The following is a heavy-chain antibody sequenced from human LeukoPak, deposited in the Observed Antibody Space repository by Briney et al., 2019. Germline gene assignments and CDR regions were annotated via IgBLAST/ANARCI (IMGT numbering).Heavy chain of an antibody. CDR3: ARWGLGGYCSSTSCYGY. D-gene: IGHD2-2*01. V-gene: IGHV3-7*01. J-gene: IGHJ4*02. CDR1: GFTFGDYA. Sequence: GGSLRLSCTASGFTFGDYAMSWVRQAPGKGLEWVANIRQDGSEKYYTISRDNAKNSLYLQMNSLRAGDTAVYYCARWGLGGYCSSTSCYGYWGQGTLVTVSS. CDR2: IRQDGSEK.